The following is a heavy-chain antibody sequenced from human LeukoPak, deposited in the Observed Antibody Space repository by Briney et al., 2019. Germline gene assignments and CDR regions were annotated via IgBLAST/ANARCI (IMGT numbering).Heavy chain of an antibody. CDR1: GGSISSHY. D-gene: IGHD6-6*01. V-gene: IGHV4-59*11. J-gene: IGHJ5*02. CDR3: ARTSYSSSSVWFDP. CDR2: IYYSGST. Sequence: SETLSLTCTFSGGSISSHYWSCIRQPPGKGLEWSGYIYYSGSTNYNPSLKSRVTISVDTSKNQFSLKLSSVTAADTAVYYCARTSYSSSSVWFDPWGQGTLVTVSS.